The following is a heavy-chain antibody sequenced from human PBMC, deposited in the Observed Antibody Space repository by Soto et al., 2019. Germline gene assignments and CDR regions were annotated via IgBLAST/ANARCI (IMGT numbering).Heavy chain of an antibody. CDR1: GYSFTSYW. Sequence: GESLKISCKGSGYSFTSYWIGWVRQMPGKGLEWVGIIYPGDSDTRYSPSFQGQVTISADKSISTAYLQWSSLKASDTAVYYCAAGIMIVVVDAPDYYYGMDVWGQGTTVTVSS. CDR3: AAGIMIVVVDAPDYYYGMDV. J-gene: IGHJ6*02. CDR2: IYPGDSDT. V-gene: IGHV5-51*01. D-gene: IGHD3-22*01.